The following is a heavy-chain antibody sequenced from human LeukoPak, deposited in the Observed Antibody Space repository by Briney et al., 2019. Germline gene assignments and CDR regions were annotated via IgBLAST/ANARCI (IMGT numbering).Heavy chain of an antibody. D-gene: IGHD1-26*01. CDR3: SRGGRVGATGGYYYMDV. V-gene: IGHV3-74*01. CDR1: GFTFSSYW. Sequence: GGSLRLSCAASGFTFSSYWMHWVRQAPGKGLVWVSRINTDGSSTSYADSVKGRFTISRDNAKNTLYLQMNSLRAEDTAVYYCSRGGRVGATGGYYYMDVWGKGTTVTVSS. CDR2: INTDGSST. J-gene: IGHJ6*03.